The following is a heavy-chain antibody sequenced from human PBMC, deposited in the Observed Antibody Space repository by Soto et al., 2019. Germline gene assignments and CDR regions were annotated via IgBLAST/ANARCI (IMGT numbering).Heavy chain of an antibody. CDR3: AKDRKSRYSSSWLFDY. D-gene: IGHD6-13*01. Sequence: GGSLRLSCAASGFTFSSYAMSWVRQAPGKGLEWVSAISGSGGSTYYADSVKGRFTISRDNSKNTLYLQMNSLRAEDTAVYYCAKDRKSRYSSSWLFDYWGQGTLVTVSS. CDR1: GFTFSSYA. V-gene: IGHV3-23*01. J-gene: IGHJ4*02. CDR2: ISGSGGST.